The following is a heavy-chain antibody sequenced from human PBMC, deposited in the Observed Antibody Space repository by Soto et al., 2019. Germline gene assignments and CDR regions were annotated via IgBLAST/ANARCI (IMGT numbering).Heavy chain of an antibody. CDR2: IYYSGST. J-gene: IGHJ5*02. Sequence: SETLSLTCTVSGGSISSGDYYWSWIRQPPGKGLEWIGYIYYSGSTYYNPSLKSRVTISVDTSKNQFSLKLSSVTAADTAVHYCARENQLLPLGWFDPWGQGTLVTVSS. D-gene: IGHD2-15*01. CDR1: GGSISSGDYY. CDR3: ARENQLLPLGWFDP. V-gene: IGHV4-30-4*01.